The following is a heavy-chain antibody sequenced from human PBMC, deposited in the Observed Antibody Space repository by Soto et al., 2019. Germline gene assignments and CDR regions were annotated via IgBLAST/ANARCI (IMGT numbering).Heavy chain of an antibody. D-gene: IGHD2-15*01. J-gene: IGHJ6*02. CDR2: INAASGNT. V-gene: IGHV1-3*01. Sequence: GASVKVYCKASGYSFRSYAMHWLRQAPGQRPEWMGWINAASGNTKYSQQFQGRVTMTRDTSATAAYMELSGLKSEDTAVYYCARDCSGGSCSSSKTQYNYFGMDVWGQGTTLTV. CDR1: GYSFRSYA. CDR3: ARDCSGGSCSSSKTQYNYFGMDV.